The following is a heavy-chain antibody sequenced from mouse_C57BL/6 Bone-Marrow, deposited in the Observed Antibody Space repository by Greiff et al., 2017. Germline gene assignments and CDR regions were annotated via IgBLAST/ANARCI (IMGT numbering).Heavy chain of an antibody. J-gene: IGHJ4*01. D-gene: IGHD2-4*01. CDR1: GYTFTSYW. CDR3: ARIYYDYEDYYAMDY. CDR2: IDPSDSYT. Sequence: QVQLQQPGAELVKPGASVKMSCKASGYTFTSYWITWVKQRPGQGLEWIGEIDPSDSYTNYNQKFKGKSTLTVDKSSSTAYMQLSSLTSEDSAVYYCARIYYDYEDYYAMDYWGQGTSVTVSS. V-gene: IGHV1-69*01.